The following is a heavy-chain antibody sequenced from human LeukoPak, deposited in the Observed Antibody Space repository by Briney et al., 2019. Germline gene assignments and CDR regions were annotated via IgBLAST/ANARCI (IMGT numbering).Heavy chain of an antibody. CDR2: ISGSGGST. CDR3: AKDPRHYYGSGSAWVGSLTY. D-gene: IGHD3-10*01. J-gene: IGHJ4*02. Sequence: GGSLRLSCAASGFTFSSYAMIWVRQAPGKGLEWVSAISGSGGSTYYADSVKGRFTISRDNSKNTLYLQMNSLRAEDTAVYYCAKDPRHYYGSGSAWVGSLTYWGQGTLVTVSS. V-gene: IGHV3-23*01. CDR1: GFTFSSYA.